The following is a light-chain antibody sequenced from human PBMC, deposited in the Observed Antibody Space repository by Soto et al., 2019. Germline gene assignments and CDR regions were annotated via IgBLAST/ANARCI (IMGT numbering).Light chain of an antibody. Sequence: QSALTQPPSASGSPGQSVTISCTGTSSDVGGYNYVSWYQQHPGKAPKLMIRGVSIRPSGVSIRFSASKSANTASLTISGLQAEDEALYYCSSYTTSNTWVFGGGTKLTVL. CDR3: SSYTTSNTWV. CDR2: GVS. CDR1: SSDVGGYNY. J-gene: IGLJ3*02. V-gene: IGLV2-14*01.